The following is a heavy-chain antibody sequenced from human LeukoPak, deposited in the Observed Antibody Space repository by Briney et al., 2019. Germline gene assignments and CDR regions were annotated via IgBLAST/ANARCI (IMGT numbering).Heavy chain of an antibody. V-gene: IGHV4-59*08. J-gene: IGHJ4*02. CDR3: ARHKETCSGDYCYLDYFDY. CDR1: GGSISSYY. D-gene: IGHD2-15*01. CDR2: IYYSGST. Sequence: SETLSLTCTVSGGSISSYYWSWIRQPPGKGLEWIGYIYYSGSTNYNPSLENRVTISVDTPKKQFSLKLSSVTAADTAVYYCARHKETCSGDYCYLDYFDYWGQGTLVTVSS.